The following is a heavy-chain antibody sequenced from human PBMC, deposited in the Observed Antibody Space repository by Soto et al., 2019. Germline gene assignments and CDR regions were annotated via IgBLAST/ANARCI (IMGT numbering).Heavy chain of an antibody. CDR3: ARADVLLWFGESSPFDY. Sequence: GGSLRLSCAASGFTFSSYWMHWVRQAPGKGLVWVSRINSDGSSTSYADSVKGRFTISRDNAKNTLYLQMNSLRAEDTAVYYCARADVLLWFGESSPFDYWGQGTLVTVS. CDR1: GFTFSSYW. D-gene: IGHD3-10*01. V-gene: IGHV3-74*01. CDR2: INSDGSST. J-gene: IGHJ4*02.